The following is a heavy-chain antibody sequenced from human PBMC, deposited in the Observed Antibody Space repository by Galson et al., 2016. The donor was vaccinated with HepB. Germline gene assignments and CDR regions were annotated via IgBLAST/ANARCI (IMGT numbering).Heavy chain of an antibody. CDR2: KSYTGVT. V-gene: IGHV4-59*11. CDR1: GGSISSQH. J-gene: IGHJ5*02. D-gene: IGHD5-12*01. CDR3: ATAIPGYGGFPS. Sequence: ETLSLTCTVSGGSISSQHYSWIRQPPGKGLEWIGDKSYTGVTYHSPSLKGRVSISVDTSNNQLSLRLTSVTAADTAVYYCATAIPGYGGFPSWGQGTLVTVSS.